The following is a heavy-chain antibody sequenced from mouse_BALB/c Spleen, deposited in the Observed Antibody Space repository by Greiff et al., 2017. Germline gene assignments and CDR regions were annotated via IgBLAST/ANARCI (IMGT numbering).Heavy chain of an antibody. CDR1: GFTFSDYY. CDR2: ISDGGSYT. J-gene: IGHJ4*01. Sequence: DVHLVESGGGLVKPGGSLKLSCAASGFTFSDYYMYWVRQTPEKRLEWVATISDGGSYTYYPDSVKGRFTISRDNAKNNLYLQMSSLKSEDTAMYYCARDLGNYDAMDYWGQGTSVTVSS. CDR3: ARDLGNYDAMDY. D-gene: IGHD2-1*01. V-gene: IGHV5-4*02.